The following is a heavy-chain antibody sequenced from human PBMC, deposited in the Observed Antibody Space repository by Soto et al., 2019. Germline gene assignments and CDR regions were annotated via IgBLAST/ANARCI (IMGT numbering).Heavy chain of an antibody. CDR2: TIPVFNTA. CDR3: ARGVYGSGNYYTGPSAFDI. Sequence: QVQLEQSGAEVKKPVSSVKISCKASGGTLSDHGVSWLRQAPGEGLEWVGGTIPVFNTAKYAPKFQGRVTIAADESTNIAYMELVSLRSDATAFYYSARGVYGSGNYYTGPSAFDIWGQGTLVIVSS. J-gene: IGHJ3*02. V-gene: IGHV1-69*01. CDR1: GGTLSDHG. D-gene: IGHD3-10*01.